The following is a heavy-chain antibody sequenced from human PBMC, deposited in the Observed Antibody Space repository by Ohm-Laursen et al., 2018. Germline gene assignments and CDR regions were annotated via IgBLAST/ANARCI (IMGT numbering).Heavy chain of an antibody. CDR3: ARDRAWDSDY. Sequence: SLRLSCTASGFSFSSYWMSWVRQAPGKGLEWVSVIHSGGSTYYADSVKGRFTISRDNSRNTLYLQMNSLRVEDTAVYYCARDRAWDSDYWGQGTLVTVSS. V-gene: IGHV3-66*01. CDR2: IHSGGST. CDR1: GFSFSSYW. J-gene: IGHJ4*02. D-gene: IGHD1-26*01.